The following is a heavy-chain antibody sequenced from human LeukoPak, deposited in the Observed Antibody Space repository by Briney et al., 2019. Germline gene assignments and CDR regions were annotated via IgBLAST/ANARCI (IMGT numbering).Heavy chain of an antibody. CDR1: GASINSHY. J-gene: IGHJ4*02. CDR2: IYISGST. D-gene: IGHD2-15*01. Sequence: SETLSLTCTVSGASINSHYWSWVRQPAGKGLEWIGRIYISGSTNYNSSLQSRVTMSVDTSKNQFSLKLASVTAADTAVYYCARALNPLPGTYYFDYWGQGTLVTVSS. V-gene: IGHV4-4*07. CDR3: ARALNPLPGTYYFDY.